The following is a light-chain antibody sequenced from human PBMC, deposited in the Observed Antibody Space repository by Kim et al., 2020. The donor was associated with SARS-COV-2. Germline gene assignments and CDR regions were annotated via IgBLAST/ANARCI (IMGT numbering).Light chain of an antibody. Sequence: EIVLTQSPATLSLSPGERAALSCRASQSVSSSYLAWYQQKPGQAPRPLIYGASSRATGIPDRFSGSGSGTDFTLTITRLEPDDFAVYYCQQYGTSPLTFGEGTKREI. J-gene: IGKJ2*01. CDR2: GAS. CDR3: QQYGTSPLT. V-gene: IGKV3-20*01. CDR1: QSVSSSY.